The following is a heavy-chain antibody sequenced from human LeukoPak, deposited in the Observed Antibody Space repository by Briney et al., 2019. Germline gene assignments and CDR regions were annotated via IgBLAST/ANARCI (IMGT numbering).Heavy chain of an antibody. V-gene: IGHV1-2*02. CDR2: INPNSGGT. J-gene: IGHJ3*02. CDR1: GYTFTGYY. Sequence: ASVKVSCKASGYTFTGYYMHWVRQAPGQGLEWMGWINPNSGGTNYAQKFQGRATMTRDTSISTAYMELSRLTSDDRAVYYCAREIDGAIAAAGTGAFDIWGQGTMVTVSS. D-gene: IGHD6-13*01. CDR3: AREIDGAIAAAGTGAFDI.